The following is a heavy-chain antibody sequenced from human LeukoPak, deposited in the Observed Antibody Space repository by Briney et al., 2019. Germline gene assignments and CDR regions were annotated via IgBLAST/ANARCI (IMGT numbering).Heavy chain of an antibody. V-gene: IGHV3-23*01. Sequence: GGSLRLSCAASGFTFSSYAMSWVRQAPGKGLEWVSAISGSGGSTYYADSVKGRFTISRDNSKNTLYLQMNSLRAEDTAVYYCAKDSSRRTIAARPHFDYWGQGTLVTVSS. CDR2: ISGSGGST. CDR1: GFTFSSYA. CDR3: AKDSSRRTIAARPHFDY. J-gene: IGHJ4*02. D-gene: IGHD6-6*01.